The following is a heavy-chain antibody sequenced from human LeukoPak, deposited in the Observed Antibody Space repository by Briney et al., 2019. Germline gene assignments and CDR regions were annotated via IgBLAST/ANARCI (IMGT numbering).Heavy chain of an antibody. J-gene: IGHJ3*02. CDR3: ATPNNIDAFDI. CDR2: IDPSGVNT. V-gene: IGHV1-46*01. Sequence: ASVKVSCKASGYTFTSYGISWVRQAPGQGLEWMGIIDPSGVNTNYAQKFQGRVTMTRDMSTSTVYMELSGLRSEDTAVYFCATPNNIDAFDIWGQGTMVTVSS. CDR1: GYTFTSYG. D-gene: IGHD1-14*01.